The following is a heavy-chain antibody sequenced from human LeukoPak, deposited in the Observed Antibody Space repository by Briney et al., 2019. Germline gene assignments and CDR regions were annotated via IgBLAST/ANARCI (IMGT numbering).Heavy chain of an antibody. Sequence: GGSLRLSCAASGFTFSSYGMHWVRQAPGKGLEWVAVISYDGSNKYYADSVKGRFTISRDNSKNTLYLQMNSLRAEDTAVYYCAKDRFHKGVGATDYWGQGTLVTVSS. D-gene: IGHD1-26*01. CDR3: AKDRFHKGVGATDY. CDR2: ISYDGSNK. CDR1: GFTFSSYG. V-gene: IGHV3-30*18. J-gene: IGHJ4*02.